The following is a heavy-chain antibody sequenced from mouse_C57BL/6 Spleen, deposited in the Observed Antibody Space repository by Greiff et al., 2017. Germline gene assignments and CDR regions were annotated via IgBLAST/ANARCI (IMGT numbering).Heavy chain of an antibody. V-gene: IGHV5-4*01. CDR2: ISDGGSYT. D-gene: IGHD3-2*02. J-gene: IGHJ3*01. CDR3: ARGGDSSGFAY. Sequence: EVQLVESGGGLVKPGGSLKLSCAASGFTFSSYAMSWVRQTPEKRLEWVATISDGGSYTYYPDNVKGRFTISRDNAKNNLYLQMSHLKSEDTAMYYCARGGDSSGFAYWGQGTLVTVSA. CDR1: GFTFSSYA.